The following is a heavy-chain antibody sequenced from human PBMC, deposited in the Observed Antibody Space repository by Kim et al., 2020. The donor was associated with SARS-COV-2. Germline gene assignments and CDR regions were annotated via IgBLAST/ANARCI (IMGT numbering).Heavy chain of an antibody. CDR3: ARKRVATTGSDWFDP. J-gene: IGHJ5*02. V-gene: IGHV5-51*01. CDR2: IYPGDSEI. D-gene: IGHD1-1*01. CDR1: GYSFTNHW. Sequence: GESLKISCKGSGYSFTNHWIGWVRQMPGKGLEWMGIIYPGDSEIRYTPPFQGQVTISADKSINTAFLQWSSLKASDTAIYYCARKRVATTGSDWFDPWGQGTLVTVSS.